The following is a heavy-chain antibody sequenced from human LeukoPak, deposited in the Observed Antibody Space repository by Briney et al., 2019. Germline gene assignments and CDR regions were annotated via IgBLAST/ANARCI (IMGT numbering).Heavy chain of an antibody. Sequence: GGSLTLSCVASGFTIRSYGIHWARQAPGKGLEWLAFIWYDEITKDYADSVKSRFTISRDNSKNTLYVQMNSLRADDASVYYCARDRISARHWFDPWGQGTLVSVS. J-gene: IGHJ5*02. CDR1: GFTIRSYG. CDR2: IWYDEITK. CDR3: ARDRISARHWFDP. V-gene: IGHV3-30*02. D-gene: IGHD6-6*01.